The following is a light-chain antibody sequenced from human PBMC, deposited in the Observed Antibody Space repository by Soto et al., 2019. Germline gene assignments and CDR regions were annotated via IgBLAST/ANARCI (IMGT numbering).Light chain of an antibody. Sequence: QSALTQPASVSGSPGQSITLSCTGTSSDVGGYNYVSWYQQHPGKAPKLMIYEVSNRPSGVSNRFSGSKSGNTASLTISGLQAGDEADYYCSSYTSSSTLVVFGGGTKLTVL. CDR2: EVS. CDR3: SSYTSSSTLVV. J-gene: IGLJ2*01. CDR1: SSDVGGYNY. V-gene: IGLV2-14*01.